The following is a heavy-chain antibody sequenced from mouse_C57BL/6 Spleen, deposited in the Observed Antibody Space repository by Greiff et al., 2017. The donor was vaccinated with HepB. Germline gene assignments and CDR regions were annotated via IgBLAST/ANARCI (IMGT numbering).Heavy chain of an antibody. J-gene: IGHJ1*03. CDR1: GYSITSGYY. D-gene: IGHD1-1*01. V-gene: IGHV3-6*01. Sequence: EVQLVESGPGLVKPSQSLSLTCSVTGYSITSGYYWNWIRQFPGNKLEWMGYISYDGSNNYNPSLKNRISITRDTSKNQFFLKLNSVTTEDTATYYCARGGTITTVVEPWYFDVWGTGTTVTVSS. CDR3: ARGGTITTVVEPWYFDV. CDR2: ISYDGSN.